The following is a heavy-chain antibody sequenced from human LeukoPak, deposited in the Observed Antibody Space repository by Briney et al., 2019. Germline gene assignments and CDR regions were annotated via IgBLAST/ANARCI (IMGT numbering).Heavy chain of an antibody. CDR1: RFTFSSYG. V-gene: IGHV3-30*02. J-gene: IGHJ3*02. D-gene: IGHD3-3*01. Sequence: GGSLRLSCAASRFTFSSYGMHWVRQAPGKGLEWVADIQYDGSNEQYADSVKGRFSISRDSSKNILYLQMNSLRAEDTAVYYCAKVLRFLEWWDAFDIWGQGTMVTVSS. CDR2: IQYDGSNE. CDR3: AKVLRFLEWWDAFDI.